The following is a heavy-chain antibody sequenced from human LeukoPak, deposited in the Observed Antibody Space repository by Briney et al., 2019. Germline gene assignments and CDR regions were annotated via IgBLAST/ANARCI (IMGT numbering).Heavy chain of an antibody. CDR3: ARARPYQLLYGSYYYYYMDV. D-gene: IGHD2-2*02. J-gene: IGHJ6*03. CDR2: IIPIFGTA. CDR1: GGTFSSYA. V-gene: IGHV1-69*01. Sequence: SVKVSCKASGGTFSSYAISMVRQAPGQGLEWMGGIIPIFGTANYAQKFQGRVTITADESTSTAYMELSSLRSEDTAVYYCARARPYQLLYGSYYYYYMDVWGKGTTVTVSS.